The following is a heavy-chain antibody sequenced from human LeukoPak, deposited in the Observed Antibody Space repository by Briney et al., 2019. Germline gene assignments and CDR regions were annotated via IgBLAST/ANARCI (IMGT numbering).Heavy chain of an antibody. J-gene: IGHJ5*02. D-gene: IGHD5-12*01. Sequence: GGSLRLSCATSGFVFSNYAMNWVRQAPGKGLEYVSAITGDGSTPYYANPVKGRFTISRDNSRNTLYLQMGSLRSEDMAVYYCARVGYSGYDSWGQGTLVTFSS. CDR3: ARVGYSGYDS. CDR1: GFVFSNYA. V-gene: IGHV3-64*01. CDR2: ITGDGSTP.